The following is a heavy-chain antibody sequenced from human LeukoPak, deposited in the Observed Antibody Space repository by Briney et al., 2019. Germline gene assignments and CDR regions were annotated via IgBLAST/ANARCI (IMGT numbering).Heavy chain of an antibody. D-gene: IGHD6-13*01. CDR2: IWYDGSNK. CDR1: GFTFSSYG. V-gene: IGHV3-33*06. J-gene: IGHJ4*02. Sequence: PGGSLRLSCAASGFTFSSYGMHWVRQAPGKGLEWVAVIWYDGSNKYYADSAKGRFTISRDNSKNTLYLQMNSLRAEDTAVYYCAKGGIAAAGYFDYWGQGTLVTVSS. CDR3: AKGGIAAAGYFDY.